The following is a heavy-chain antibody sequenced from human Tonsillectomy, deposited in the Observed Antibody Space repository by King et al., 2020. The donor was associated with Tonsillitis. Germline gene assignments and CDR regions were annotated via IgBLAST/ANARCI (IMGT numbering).Heavy chain of an antibody. D-gene: IGHD6-13*01. CDR1: GGSISSHY. V-gene: IGHV4-4*07. CDR3: AARGAAAALDP. CDR2: IYTSGGT. Sequence: VQLQESGPGLVKPSDTLSLTCTVSGGSISSHYWSWIRQPAGKGLEWIGRIYTSGGTNHNPSLKNRVPMSVDTSKNQFSLKLTSVTAEDTAVYYCAARGAAAALDPWGQGTLVTVSS. J-gene: IGHJ5*02.